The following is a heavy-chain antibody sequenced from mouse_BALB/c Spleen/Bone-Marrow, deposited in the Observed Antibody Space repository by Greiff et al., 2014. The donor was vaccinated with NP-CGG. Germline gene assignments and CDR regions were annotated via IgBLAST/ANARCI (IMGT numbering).Heavy chain of an antibody. J-gene: IGHJ3*01. Sequence: EVKVVESGGGLVQPGGSMKFSCVATGVTFSNYWMNWVRQSPERGLEWVAEIRLKSNNYETHYAGSVKGRFTISRDDSKSRVYLQMNNLRAEDTGIYYCMYGNPFAYWGQGTLVTVSA. CDR1: GVTFSNYW. CDR2: IRLKSNNYET. V-gene: IGHV6-6*02. D-gene: IGHD2-10*02. CDR3: MYGNPFAY.